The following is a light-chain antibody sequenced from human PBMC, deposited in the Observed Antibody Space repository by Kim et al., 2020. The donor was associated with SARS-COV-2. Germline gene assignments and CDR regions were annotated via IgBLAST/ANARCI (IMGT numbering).Light chain of an antibody. CDR3: QQYNNWPPWT. V-gene: IGKV3-15*01. CDR2: AAS. Sequence: EIVMTQSPATLSVSPGERATLSCRASQSISSNLAWYQQKPGQAPRLLIYAASTRATGIPGRLSGSGSGTEFTLTISSLQSEDFAVYYCQQYNNWPPWTFGQGTKVEIK. J-gene: IGKJ1*01. CDR1: QSISSN.